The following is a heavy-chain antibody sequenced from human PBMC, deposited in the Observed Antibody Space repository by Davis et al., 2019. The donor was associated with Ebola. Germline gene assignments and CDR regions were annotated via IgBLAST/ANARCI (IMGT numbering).Heavy chain of an antibody. Sequence: ASVKVSCKASGYTFTSYDVSWVRQAAGQGPEWMGWMNPNSGNTGYSRKFQGRVTMTTDTSTSTAYMELRSLRSDDTAVYYCARDGLGTGRHYYYYGMDVWGQGTTVTVSS. CDR2: MNPNSGNT. J-gene: IGHJ6*02. CDR1: GYTFTSYD. V-gene: IGHV1-8*01. D-gene: IGHD1-1*01. CDR3: ARDGLGTGRHYYYYGMDV.